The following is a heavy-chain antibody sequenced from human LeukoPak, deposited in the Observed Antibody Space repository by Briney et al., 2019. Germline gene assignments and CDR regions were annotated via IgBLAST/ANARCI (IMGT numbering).Heavy chain of an antibody. J-gene: IGHJ4*02. CDR1: GFTFSNYA. D-gene: IGHD2-2*01. V-gene: IGHV3-30-3*01. CDR3: AKDRERVPAPPLDY. CDR2: ISYDGSNK. Sequence: GRSLRLSCAASGFTFSNYAIHWVRQAPGKGLEWVAIISYDGSNKYYAASVKGRFTISRDNSENTVDLQMNSLRAEDTAVYYCAKDRERVPAPPLDYWGQETLVTVSS.